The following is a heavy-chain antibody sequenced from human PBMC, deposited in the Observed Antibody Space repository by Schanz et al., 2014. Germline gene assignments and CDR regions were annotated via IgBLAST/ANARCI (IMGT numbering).Heavy chain of an antibody. V-gene: IGHV3-23*04. CDR2: ISGSGDNT. J-gene: IGHJ5*01. CDR1: GFTFSTYA. D-gene: IGHD3-10*01. Sequence: EVQLVESGGGLVQPGGSLRLSCATSGFTFSTYAMSWVRQAPGKGLEWVSGISGSGDNTFYADSVRGRFTISRDNSRNTLYLQMNSLRAEDTAVYYCAKDFTGSGIFFNSWGQGTLVSVSS. CDR3: AKDFTGSGIFFNS.